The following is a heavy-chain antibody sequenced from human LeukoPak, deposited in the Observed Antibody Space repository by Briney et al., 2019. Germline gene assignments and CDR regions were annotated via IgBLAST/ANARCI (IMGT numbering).Heavy chain of an antibody. CDR2: ISSSSSYI. J-gene: IGHJ4*02. CDR3: ARDLGVPVDY. D-gene: IGHD2-8*01. CDR1: GFTFDDYA. V-gene: IGHV3-21*01. Sequence: PGRSLRLSCAASGFTFDDYAMHWVRQAPGKGLEWVSSISSSSSYIYYADSVKGRFTISRDNAKNSLYLQMNSLRAEDTAVYYCARDLGVPVDYWGQGTLVTVSS.